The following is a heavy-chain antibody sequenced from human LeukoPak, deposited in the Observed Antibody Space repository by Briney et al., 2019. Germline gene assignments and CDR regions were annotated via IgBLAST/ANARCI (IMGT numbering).Heavy chain of an antibody. CDR2: IYYSGST. Sequence: SETLSLTCTVSGGFISSSSYYWGWIRQPPGKGLEWIGSIYYSGSTYYNPSLKSRVTISVDTSKNQFSLKLSSVTAADTAVYYCARQDIVVVVAATPFGYWGQGTLVTVSS. J-gene: IGHJ4*02. CDR1: GGFISSSSYY. V-gene: IGHV4-39*07. D-gene: IGHD2-15*01. CDR3: ARQDIVVVVAATPFGY.